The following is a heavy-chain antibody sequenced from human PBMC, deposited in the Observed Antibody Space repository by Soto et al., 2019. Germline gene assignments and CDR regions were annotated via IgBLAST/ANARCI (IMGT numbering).Heavy chain of an antibody. CDR3: ARDTRDGHYFEY. V-gene: IGHV4-30-2*01. CDR1: GDSISSGGYS. CDR2: IYQSGST. Sequence: PSETLSLTCAVSGDSISSGGYSRTWIRQPPGKGLEWIGHIYQSGSTLYNPSLESRVAISVDKSKNLFSLDLSSVTAADTAVYYCARDTRDGHYFEYWGQGILVTVSS. J-gene: IGHJ4*02.